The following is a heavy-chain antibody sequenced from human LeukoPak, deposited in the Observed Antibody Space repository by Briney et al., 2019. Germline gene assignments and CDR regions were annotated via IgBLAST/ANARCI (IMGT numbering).Heavy chain of an antibody. CDR1: GGSISSSSYY. J-gene: IGHJ4*02. CDR2: IYYSGST. Sequence: PSETLSLTCTVSGGSISSSSYYWGWIRQPPGKGLEWIGSIYYSGSTYYNPSLKSRVTISVDTSKNQFSLKLSSVTAADTAVYYCARDGGGTWLVDYWGQGTLVTVSS. CDR3: ARDGGGTWLVDY. D-gene: IGHD3-22*01. V-gene: IGHV4-39*07.